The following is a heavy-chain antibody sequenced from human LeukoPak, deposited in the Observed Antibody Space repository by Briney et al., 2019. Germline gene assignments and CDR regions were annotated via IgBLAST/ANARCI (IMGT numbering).Heavy chain of an antibody. CDR1: GFTFSSYS. D-gene: IGHD6-19*01. J-gene: IGHJ3*02. V-gene: IGHV3-21*01. CDR3: ARGGSEWLDAFDI. Sequence: RGSLRLSCAASGFTFSSYSMNWVRQAPGKGLEWVSSISSSSSYIYYADSVKGRFTMSRDNAKNSLFLQMSSLRAEDTAVYYCARGGSEWLDAFDIWGQGTMVTVSS. CDR2: ISSSSSYI.